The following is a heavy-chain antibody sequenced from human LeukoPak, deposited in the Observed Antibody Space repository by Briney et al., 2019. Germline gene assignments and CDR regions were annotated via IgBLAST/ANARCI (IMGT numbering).Heavy chain of an antibody. D-gene: IGHD3-22*01. J-gene: IGHJ4*02. CDR3: ARVRYYYDSSGYYYFDY. CDR1: GGTFSSYA. V-gene: IGHV1-69*13. CDR2: IIPIFGTA. Sequence: SVKVSCKASGGTFSSYAISWVRQAPGQGLEWMGGIIPIFGTANYAQKFQSRVTITADESTSTAYMELSSLRSEDTAVYYCARVRYYYDSSGYYYFDYWGQGTLVTVSS.